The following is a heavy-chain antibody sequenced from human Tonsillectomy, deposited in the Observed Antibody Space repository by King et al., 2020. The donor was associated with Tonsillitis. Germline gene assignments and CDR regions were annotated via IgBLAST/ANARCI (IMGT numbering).Heavy chain of an antibody. CDR3: TPRTFDYVGGGWSGL. D-gene: IGHD3-16*01. CDR2: IKSKTDGGTT. Sequence: VQLVQSGGGLVKPGGSHRLSCAASGFTFSNAWMSWVRQAPGKGLEWVGRIKSKTDGGTTDYAAPVKGRFTISRDDSKNTLYLQMNSLKTEDTAVYYCTPRTFDYVGGGWSGLWGQGTLVTVSS. V-gene: IGHV3-15*01. CDR1: GFTFSNAW. J-gene: IGHJ4*02.